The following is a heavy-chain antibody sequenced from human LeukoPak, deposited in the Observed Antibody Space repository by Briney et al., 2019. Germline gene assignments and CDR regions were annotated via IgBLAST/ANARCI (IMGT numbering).Heavy chain of an antibody. CDR2: IYFSGST. Sequence: SETLSLTCTVSAGSLSSSSYYWGWIRQPPGKGLEWIGSIYFSGSTYYNLSLKSRVTMSVDTSKNQFSLKLSSVTAADTAVYYCAGQVGGCSAGSCYVVYWGQGTLVTVSS. D-gene: IGHD2-15*01. CDR3: AGQVGGCSAGSCYVVY. J-gene: IGHJ4*02. CDR1: AGSLSSSSYY. V-gene: IGHV4-39*01.